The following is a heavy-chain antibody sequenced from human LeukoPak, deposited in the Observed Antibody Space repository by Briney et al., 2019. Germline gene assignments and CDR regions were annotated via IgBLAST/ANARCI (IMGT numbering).Heavy chain of an antibody. CDR1: GGSLSVNN. CDR2: INHSGST. CDR3: AGDSGSYFFDY. D-gene: IGHD1-26*01. V-gene: IGHV4-34*01. J-gene: IGHJ4*02. Sequence: SETLSLTCAVYGGSLSVNNWSGIPKPPGKGLEWIGEINHSGSTNYNPSLKSRVTISVDKSKNQFSLKLSSVTAADTAVYYCAGDSGSYFFDYWGQGTLVTVSS.